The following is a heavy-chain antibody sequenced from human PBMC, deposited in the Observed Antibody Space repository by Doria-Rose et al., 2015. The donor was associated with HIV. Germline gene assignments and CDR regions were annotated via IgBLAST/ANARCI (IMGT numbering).Heavy chain of an antibody. CDR2: IFSDDEG. CDR1: GVSLSSPGMG. D-gene: IGHD6-13*01. CDR3: ARIKSSRWYHKYYFDF. V-gene: IGHV2-26*01. J-gene: IGHJ4*02. Sequence: QITLKESGPVLVKPTETLTLTCTVSGVSLSSPGMGVSWIRQPPGKALEWLANIFSDDEGSYKTSLKSRLTISRGTSNSQVVLTMTDMDPVDTATYYCARIKSSRWYHKYYFDFWGQGTLVIVSA.